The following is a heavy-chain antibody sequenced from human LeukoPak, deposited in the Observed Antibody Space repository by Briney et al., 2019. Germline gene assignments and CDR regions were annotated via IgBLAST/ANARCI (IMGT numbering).Heavy chain of an antibody. D-gene: IGHD5-24*01. J-gene: IGHJ6*03. V-gene: IGHV3-48*01. CDR1: GFTFSSYS. CDR2: ISSSSSTI. CDR3: ARDAAGLPWLQQPPLHYYMDV. Sequence: GGSLRLSCAASGFTFSSYSMNWVRQAPGKGLEWVSYISSSSSTIYYADSVKGRFTISRDNAKNSLYLQMNSLRAEDTAVYYCARDAAGLPWLQQPPLHYYMDVWGKGTTVTVSS.